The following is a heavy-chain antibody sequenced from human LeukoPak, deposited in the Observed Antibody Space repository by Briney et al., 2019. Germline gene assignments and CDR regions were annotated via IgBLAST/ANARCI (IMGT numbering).Heavy chain of an antibody. J-gene: IGHJ4*02. V-gene: IGHV1-18*01. CDR3: ARESGCLY. D-gene: IGHD5/OR15-5a*01. CDR2: ISAYNGNT. CDR1: GYTFSNYG. Sequence: ASVKVSCKASGYTFSNYGVSWVRRAPGQGLEWMGWISAYNGNTDYAQKFQGRVTMTADTSTSTAYMELRGLRSDDTAVYYCARESGCLYWGQGTLVTVSS.